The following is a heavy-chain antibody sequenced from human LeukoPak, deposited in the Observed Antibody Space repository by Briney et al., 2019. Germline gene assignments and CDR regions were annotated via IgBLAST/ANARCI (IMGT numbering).Heavy chain of an antibody. V-gene: IGHV4-39*01. J-gene: IGHJ6*03. D-gene: IGHD1-1*01. CDR1: GGSISVSSYY. CDR2: IFYNGKT. Sequence: PSETLSLTCTVSGGSISVSSYYWGWIRQPPGKGLEWIGNIFYNGKTYYNPSLKSRVTISVDTSKNQFSLKLSSVTAADTAVYLCARHRDTGYYYYMDVWGTGTTVTVSS. CDR3: ARHRDTGYYYYMDV.